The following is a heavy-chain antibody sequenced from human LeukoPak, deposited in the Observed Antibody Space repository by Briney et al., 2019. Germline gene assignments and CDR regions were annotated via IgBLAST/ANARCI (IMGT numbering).Heavy chain of an antibody. V-gene: IGHV4-34*01. CDR2: INHSGST. CDR3: ARLRTYYDFWSGPPPGYYYYYGMDV. Sequence: SETLSLTCAVYGGSFSGYYWNWIRQPPGKGLEWIGEINHSGSTNYNPSLKSRVTISVDTSKNQFSLKLSSVTAADTAVYYCARLRTYYDFWSGPPPGYYYYYGMDVWGQGTTVTVSS. J-gene: IGHJ6*02. CDR1: GGSFSGYY. D-gene: IGHD3-3*01.